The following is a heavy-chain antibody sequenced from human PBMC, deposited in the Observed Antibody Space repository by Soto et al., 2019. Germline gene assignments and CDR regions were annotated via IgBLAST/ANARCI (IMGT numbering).Heavy chain of an antibody. D-gene: IGHD6-19*01. V-gene: IGHV3-23*01. Sequence: EVQLLESGGDLVQPGGSLRLSCEASGFTFSNYAMSWVRQAPGKGLEWVTGISARGGTTYYVDSVKGRFTITRDNSKNTLYMQMNALRAEDSAVYYFAKDLGLGAGHGMDVWGQGITVTVSS. CDR3: AKDLGLGAGHGMDV. CDR1: GFTFSNYA. CDR2: ISARGGTT. J-gene: IGHJ6*02.